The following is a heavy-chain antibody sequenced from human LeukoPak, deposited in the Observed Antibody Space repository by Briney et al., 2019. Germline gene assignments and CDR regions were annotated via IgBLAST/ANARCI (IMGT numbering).Heavy chain of an antibody. Sequence: SVKVSCKASGDTFSSYAISWVRQAPGQGLEWLGRIIPIFGIANYAQKFQGRVTITADKSTSTAYMELSSLRSEDTAVYYCAREPTYYYDSSGDYFDYWGQGTLVTVSS. J-gene: IGHJ4*02. CDR2: IIPIFGIA. V-gene: IGHV1-69*17. D-gene: IGHD3-22*01. CDR3: AREPTYYYDSSGDYFDY. CDR1: GDTFSSYA.